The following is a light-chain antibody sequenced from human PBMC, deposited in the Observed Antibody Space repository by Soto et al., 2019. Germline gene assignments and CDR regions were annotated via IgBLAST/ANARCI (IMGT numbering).Light chain of an antibody. Sequence: QSVLTQPRSVSGSPGQSVTISCTGTSRDVGGYNYVSWYQQHPGKAPKFMIYDVSKRPSGVPDRFSGSKSGNTASLTISGLQADDEAGYYCCSYAGSYKGYVFGTGTKLTVL. CDR1: SRDVGGYNY. J-gene: IGLJ1*01. V-gene: IGLV2-11*01. CDR3: CSYAGSYKGYV. CDR2: DVS.